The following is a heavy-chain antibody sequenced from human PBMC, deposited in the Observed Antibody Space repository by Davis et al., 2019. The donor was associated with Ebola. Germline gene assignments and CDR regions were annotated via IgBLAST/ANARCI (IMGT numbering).Heavy chain of an antibody. Sequence: SQTLSLTCAVYGGSFSGYYWSWIRQPPGKGLEWIGEINHSGSTNYNPSLKSRVTISVDKSKNQFSLKLSSVTAADTAVYYCARAVAQWLVQYYYYGMDVWGQGTTVTVSS. CDR2: INHSGST. D-gene: IGHD6-19*01. J-gene: IGHJ6*02. CDR1: GGSFSGYY. CDR3: ARAVAQWLVQYYYYGMDV. V-gene: IGHV4-34*01.